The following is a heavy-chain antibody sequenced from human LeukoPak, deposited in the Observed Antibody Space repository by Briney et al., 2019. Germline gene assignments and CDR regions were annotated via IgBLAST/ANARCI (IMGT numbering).Heavy chain of an antibody. CDR1: GGSFGGYY. CDR2: INHSGST. V-gene: IGHV4-34*01. CDR3: ARGYGELQRDWFDP. J-gene: IGHJ5*02. D-gene: IGHD4-17*01. Sequence: PSETLSLTCAVYGGSFGGYYWSWIRQPPGKGLEWIGEINHSGSTNYNPSLKSRVTISVDTSKNQFSLKLSSVTAADTAVYYCARGYGELQRDWFDPWGQGTLVTVSS.